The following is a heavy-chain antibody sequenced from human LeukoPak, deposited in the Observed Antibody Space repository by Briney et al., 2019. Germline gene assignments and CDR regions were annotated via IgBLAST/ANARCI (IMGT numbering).Heavy chain of an antibody. J-gene: IGHJ4*02. D-gene: IGHD6-13*01. CDR1: GGSISSGGYY. CDR2: IYYSGST. CDR3: ARVDGGIAAAGMKY. Sequence: SETLSLTCTVSGGSISSGGYYWGWIRQPPGKGLEWIGSIYYSGSTYYNPSLKSRVTISVDTSKNQFSLKLSSVTAADTAVYYCARVDGGIAAAGMKYWGQGTLVTVSS. V-gene: IGHV4-39*07.